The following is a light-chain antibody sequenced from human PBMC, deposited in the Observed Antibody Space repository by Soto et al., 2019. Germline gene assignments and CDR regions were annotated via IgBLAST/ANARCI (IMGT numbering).Light chain of an antibody. CDR1: QNINSW. J-gene: IGKJ1*01. CDR3: QQYNSYSEA. CDR2: EAS. Sequence: ASVGDRVTITFRASQNINSWLAWYQQKPGKAPNLLIYEASSLESGVPSRFGGSGSGTEFTLTISSLQPDDFATYYCQQYNSYSEAFGQGTKVDTK. V-gene: IGKV1-5*03.